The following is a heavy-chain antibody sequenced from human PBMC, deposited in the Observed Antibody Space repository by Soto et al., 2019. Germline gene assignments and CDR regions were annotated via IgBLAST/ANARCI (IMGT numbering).Heavy chain of an antibody. CDR2: ISSSSSTI. Sequence: SGGSLRLSCAASGFSFSSYSMHWVRQAPGKGLEWVSYISSSSSTIYYADSVKGRFTISRDNAKNSLYLQMNSLRDEDTAVYYCAREPSGGDDYGDPRESWGQGALVTVSS. CDR1: GFSFSSYS. CDR3: AREPSGGDDYGDPRES. J-gene: IGHJ4*02. V-gene: IGHV3-48*02. D-gene: IGHD4-17*01.